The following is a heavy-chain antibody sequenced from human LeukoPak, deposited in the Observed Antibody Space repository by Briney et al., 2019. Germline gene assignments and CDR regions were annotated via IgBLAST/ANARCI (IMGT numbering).Heavy chain of an antibody. D-gene: IGHD5-12*01. CDR2: INPNSGGT. CDR3: ASPGDGYQLFVFDY. J-gene: IGHJ4*02. CDR1: XTFXXXX. Sequence: XTFXXXXMHWVRQAPGQGLEWMGWINPNSGGTNYAQKFQGRVTMTRHTSISTAYMELSRLRSDDTAVYYCASPGDGYQLFVFDYWGQGTLVTVSS. V-gene: IGHV1-2*02.